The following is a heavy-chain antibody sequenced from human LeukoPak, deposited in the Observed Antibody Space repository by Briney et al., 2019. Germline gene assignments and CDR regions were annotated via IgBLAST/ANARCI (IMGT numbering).Heavy chain of an antibody. CDR3: AKVSDDILTGYYPYYFDY. V-gene: IGHV3-23*01. D-gene: IGHD3-9*01. Sequence: GGSLRLSCAASGFTFSSYAMSWVRQAPGKGLEWVSAISGSGGSTYYADSVKGRFTISGDNSKNTLYLQMNSLRAEDTAVYYCAKVSDDILTGYYPYYFDYWGQGTLVTVSS. J-gene: IGHJ4*02. CDR2: ISGSGGST. CDR1: GFTFSSYA.